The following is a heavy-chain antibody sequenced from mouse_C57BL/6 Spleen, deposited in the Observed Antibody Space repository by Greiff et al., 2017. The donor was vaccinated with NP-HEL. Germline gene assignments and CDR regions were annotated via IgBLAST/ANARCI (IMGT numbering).Heavy chain of an antibody. Sequence: QVQLQQPGAELVMPGASVKLSCKASGYTFTSYWMHWVKQRPGQGLEWIGEIDPSDSYTNYNQKFKGKSTLTVDKSSSTAYMQLSSLTSEDSAVYYCARWSEDGYYVDYAMDYWGQGTSVTVSS. CDR1: GYTFTSYW. D-gene: IGHD2-3*01. J-gene: IGHJ4*01. V-gene: IGHV1-69*01. CDR3: ARWSEDGYYVDYAMDY. CDR2: IDPSDSYT.